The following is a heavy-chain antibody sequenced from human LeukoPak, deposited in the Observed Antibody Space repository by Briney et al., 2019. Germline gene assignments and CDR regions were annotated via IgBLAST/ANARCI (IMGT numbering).Heavy chain of an antibody. CDR2: IFSRSESI. CDR1: VFNFGAYT. D-gene: IGHD3-22*01. J-gene: IGHJ4*02. CDR3: ARDFFHSSESRPFDY. V-gene: IGHV3-21*06. Sequence: PGGCLRLSCAASVFNFGAYTINWVRHAPWKGPEWVSSIFSRSESILYADSVKGRFTISRDNAKNLLYMQMDSLRVEDTAVYYCARDFFHSSESRPFDYWGQGTLVTVSS.